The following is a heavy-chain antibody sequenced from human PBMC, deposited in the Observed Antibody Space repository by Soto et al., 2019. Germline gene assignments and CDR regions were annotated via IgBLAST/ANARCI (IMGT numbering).Heavy chain of an antibody. CDR1: GFTFSSYS. CDR2: IRSSSSGI. Sequence: EVQLVESGGGLVQPGGSLRLSCAASGFTFSSYSMNWVRQTPGKGLEWVSYIRSSSSGIYYADSVKGRFTISRDNAKNSLYLQMNSLIAEDTAVYYCAREGSQTKFAFDIWGQGTMVTVSS. CDR3: AREGSQTKFAFDI. J-gene: IGHJ3*02. V-gene: IGHV3-48*01. D-gene: IGHD2-8*01.